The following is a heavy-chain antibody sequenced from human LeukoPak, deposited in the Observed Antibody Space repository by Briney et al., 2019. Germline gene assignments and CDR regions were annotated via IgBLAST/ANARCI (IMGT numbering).Heavy chain of an antibody. D-gene: IGHD2-2*01. V-gene: IGHV3-66*02. CDR2: IYSGGSR. J-gene: IGHJ4*02. Sequence: GGSLRLSCAASGLTVSSNYMSWMRRAPGKGLGWALVIYSGGSRYCADSVKGRFTTSRDNSKNTLYHQMNNLSAEDTAVYYCARVGGNRVVPAAMNYWGQGTLVTVSS. CDR1: GLTVSSNY. CDR3: ARVGGNRVVPAAMNY.